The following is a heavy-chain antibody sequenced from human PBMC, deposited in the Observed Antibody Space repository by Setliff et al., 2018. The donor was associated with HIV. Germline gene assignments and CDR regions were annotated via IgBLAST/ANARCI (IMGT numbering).Heavy chain of an antibody. CDR1: GYRFTGNY. Sequence: ASVKVSCKAVGYRFTGNYIHWVRQAPGQGLEWMGWINPTNGGTNYAQRFQGRVTMTRDTAISAAYMELRSLRSDDTAVYYCARDWDTAMVELDYWGQGTLVTVSS. CDR2: INPTNGGT. V-gene: IGHV1-2*02. D-gene: IGHD5-18*01. CDR3: ARDWDTAMVELDY. J-gene: IGHJ4*02.